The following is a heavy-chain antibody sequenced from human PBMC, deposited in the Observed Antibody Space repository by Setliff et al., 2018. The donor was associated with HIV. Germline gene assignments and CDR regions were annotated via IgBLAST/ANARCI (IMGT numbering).Heavy chain of an antibody. CDR2: ISYDASRT. CDR1: GFTFSNSA. D-gene: IGHD6-19*01. V-gene: IGHV3-30*07. Sequence: AGGSLRLSCVASGFTFSNSAMHWVRQAPGKGLEWVSVISYDASRTSYADSVKGRFIISRDNAKNSLYLQMNSLRAEDTAVYYCATRSSYSSDWHEYYFDYWGQGTLVTVSS. CDR3: ATRSSYSSDWHEYYFDY. J-gene: IGHJ4*02.